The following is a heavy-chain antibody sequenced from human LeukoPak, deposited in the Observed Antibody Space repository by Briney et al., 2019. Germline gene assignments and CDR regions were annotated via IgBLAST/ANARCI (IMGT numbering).Heavy chain of an antibody. D-gene: IGHD2-21*02. Sequence: GGSLRLSCAAYGFTFDDYAMHWVRQAPGKGLEWVSGISWNSGSIGYADSVKGRFTISRDNAKNSLYLQMNSLRAEDTALYYCAKDGLAYCGGDCYSNWFDPWGQGTLVTVSS. CDR1: GFTFDDYA. V-gene: IGHV3-9*01. CDR3: AKDGLAYCGGDCYSNWFDP. J-gene: IGHJ5*02. CDR2: ISWNSGSI.